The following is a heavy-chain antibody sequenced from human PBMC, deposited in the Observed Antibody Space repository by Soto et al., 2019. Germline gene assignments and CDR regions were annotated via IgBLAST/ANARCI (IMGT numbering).Heavy chain of an antibody. V-gene: IGHV3-30-3*01. J-gene: IGHJ6*02. CDR3: ARDRGGYNWNYGGYYYCGMDV. CDR1: GFTFSSYA. D-gene: IGHD1-7*01. Sequence: QVQLVESGGGVVQPGRSLRLSCAASGFTFSSYAMHWVRQAPGKGLEWVAVISYDGSNKYYADSVKGRFTISRDNSKNTLYLQMNSLRAEDTAVYYCARDRGGYNWNYGGYYYCGMDVLGQGTTVTVSS. CDR2: ISYDGSNK.